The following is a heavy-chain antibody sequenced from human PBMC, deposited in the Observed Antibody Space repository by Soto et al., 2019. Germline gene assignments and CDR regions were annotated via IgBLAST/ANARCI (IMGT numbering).Heavy chain of an antibody. V-gene: IGHV4-38-2*01. D-gene: IGHD4-17*01. CDR1: DSSINSNYY. Sequence: SETLSLTCGVSDSSINSNYYWLWIRQPPGKGLEWIGAIHHSGTTYYTPSLKSRVTISMDMSKNHFSLRLTSVTAADTPVYYCASGLYGGNFDYWGQGTPVTVSS. J-gene: IGHJ4*02. CDR3: ASGLYGGNFDY. CDR2: IHHSGTT.